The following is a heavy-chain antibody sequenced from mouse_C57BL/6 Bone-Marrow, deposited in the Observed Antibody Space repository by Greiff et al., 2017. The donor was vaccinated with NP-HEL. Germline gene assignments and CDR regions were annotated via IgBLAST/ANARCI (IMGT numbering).Heavy chain of an antibody. CDR1: GYTFTSYG. D-gene: IGHD2-1*01. Sequence: VQRVESGAELARPGASVKLSCKASGYTFTSYGISWVKQRTGQGLEWIGEIYPRSGNTYYNEKFKGKATLTADKSSSTAYMELRSLTSEDSAVYFCAREGNYFLFDYWGQGTTLTVSS. CDR3: AREGNYFLFDY. J-gene: IGHJ2*01. V-gene: IGHV1-81*01. CDR2: IYPRSGNT.